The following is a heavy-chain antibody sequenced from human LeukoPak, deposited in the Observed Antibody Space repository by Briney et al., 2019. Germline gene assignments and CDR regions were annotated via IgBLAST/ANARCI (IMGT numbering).Heavy chain of an antibody. D-gene: IGHD3-10*01. CDR1: GGSFSDYY. V-gene: IGHV4-34*01. CDR3: ARLRYYGSGKPLDY. Sequence: PSETLSLTCVVSGGSFSDYYWSWIRQPPGKGLEWIGKINHSGSTNYNPSLESRVTISADTSKNQFSLKLSSVTAADTATYYCARLRYYGSGKPLDYWGQGILVTVSS. J-gene: IGHJ4*02. CDR2: INHSGST.